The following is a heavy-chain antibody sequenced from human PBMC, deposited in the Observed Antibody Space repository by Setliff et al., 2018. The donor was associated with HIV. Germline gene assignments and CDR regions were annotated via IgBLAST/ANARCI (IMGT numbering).Heavy chain of an antibody. Sequence: GGSLRLSCVGSGFTFSTYSMSWVRQVPGKGLEWIAYIYPSYSTVHYGDSVKGRFTISRDNSKNTLYLQLNSLRPEDTGVYYCASARIPTGGTSTSFDYCGQGTLVTVSS. J-gene: IGHJ4*02. CDR2: IYPSYSTV. V-gene: IGHV3-48*01. CDR3: ASARIPTGGTSTSFDY. D-gene: IGHD1-1*01. CDR1: GFTFSTYS.